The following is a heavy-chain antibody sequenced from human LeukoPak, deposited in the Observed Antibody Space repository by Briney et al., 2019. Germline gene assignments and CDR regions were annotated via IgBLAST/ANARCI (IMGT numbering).Heavy chain of an antibody. CDR2: ISAYNGNT. CDR1: GYTFTIYG. Sequence: ASVTVSCKASGYTFTIYGISWVRQAPGQGLEWVGWISAYNGNTNYAQKLQGRVTMTTDTYTSTAYMEVRNLRSDDTAVYYWGRDGAERPHYMDVWGKGTTVSVSS. V-gene: IGHV1-18*01. J-gene: IGHJ6*03. D-gene: IGHD1-1*01. CDR3: GRDGAERPHYMDV.